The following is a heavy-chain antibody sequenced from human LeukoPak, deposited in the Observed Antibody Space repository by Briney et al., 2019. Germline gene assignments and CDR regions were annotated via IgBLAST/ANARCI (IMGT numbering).Heavy chain of an antibody. Sequence: GESLKISCKGSGYSFTSYWIGWVRQMPGKGLEWMGIIYPGDSDTSYSPSFQRQVTISADKSISTAYLQWSSLKASDTAMYYCASSYYYGSGSYYIDAFDIWGQGTMVTVSS. V-gene: IGHV5-51*01. CDR3: ASSYYYGSGSYYIDAFDI. D-gene: IGHD3-10*01. CDR1: GYSFTSYW. J-gene: IGHJ3*02. CDR2: IYPGDSDT.